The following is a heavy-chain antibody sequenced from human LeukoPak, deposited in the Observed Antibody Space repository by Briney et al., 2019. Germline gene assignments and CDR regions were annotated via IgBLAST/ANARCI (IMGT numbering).Heavy chain of an antibody. V-gene: IGHV3-23*01. J-gene: IGHJ3*02. CDR3: AKDWAYVKQAFDI. D-gene: IGHD6-13*01. CDR2: ISGSGVST. CDR1: GFTFSSYV. Sequence: GGSLRLSCAASGFTFSSYVMSWVRQAPGKGLEWVSAISGSGVSTYYADSVKGRFTISRDNSKNTLYLQMNSLRAEDTAVYYCAKDWAYVKQAFDIWGRGTMVTVPS.